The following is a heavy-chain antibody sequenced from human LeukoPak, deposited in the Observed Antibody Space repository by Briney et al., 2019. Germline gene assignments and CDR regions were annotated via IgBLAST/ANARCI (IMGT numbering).Heavy chain of an antibody. D-gene: IGHD3-3*01. V-gene: IGHV3-23*01. J-gene: IGHJ3*02. CDR3: AKDAIEWSFYAFDI. CDR2: ISASGGST. CDR1: GFTFSSYA. Sequence: PGGSLRPSCAASGFTFSSYAMTWVRQAPGKGLEWVSVISASGGSTYYADSVKGRFTISRDNSKNTLYLQMNSLRAEDTAIYYCAKDAIEWSFYAFDIWGQGTMVTVSS.